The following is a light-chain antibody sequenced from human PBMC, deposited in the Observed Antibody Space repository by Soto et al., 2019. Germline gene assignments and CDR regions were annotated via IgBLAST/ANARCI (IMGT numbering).Light chain of an antibody. V-gene: IGLV1-47*02. CDR2: SNT. CDR1: SSNIEINY. CDR3: AAWDDKVSGYV. J-gene: IGLJ1*01. Sequence: QSVLTQAPSASGIPGQRVTISCSGSSSNIEINYVYWYQQLPGTAPKLLIYSNTQRPSGVPDRFSGSKSGTSASLAISGLRSEDEADYYCAAWDDKVSGYVFGTGTRSPS.